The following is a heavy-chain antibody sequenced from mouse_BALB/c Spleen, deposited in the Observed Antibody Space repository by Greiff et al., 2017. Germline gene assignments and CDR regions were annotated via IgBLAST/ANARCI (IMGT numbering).Heavy chain of an antibody. J-gene: IGHJ4*01. CDR2: IRSKSNNYAT. CDR1: GFTFNTYA. CDR3: VRHEATVVAEGYYAMDY. V-gene: IGHV10-1*02. D-gene: IGHD1-1*01. Sequence: EVKLVESGGGLVQPKGSLKLSCAASGFTFNTYAMNWVRQAPGKGLEWVARIRSKSNNYATYYADSVKDRFTISRDDSQSMLYLQMNNLKTEDTAMYYCVRHEATVVAEGYYAMDYWGQGTSVTVSS.